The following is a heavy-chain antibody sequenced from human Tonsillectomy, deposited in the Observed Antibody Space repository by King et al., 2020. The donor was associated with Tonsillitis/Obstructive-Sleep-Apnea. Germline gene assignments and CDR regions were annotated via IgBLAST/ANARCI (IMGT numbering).Heavy chain of an antibody. CDR1: GGSISSYY. V-gene: IGHV4-59*01. D-gene: IGHD3-22*01. CDR2: IYYSGST. CDR3: ARDGGDYYDSSGYSYPSFDY. J-gene: IGHJ4*02. Sequence: QLQESDPGLVKPSETLSLTCTVSGGSISSYYWSWIRQPPGKGLEWIGYIYYSGSTNYNPSLKSRVTISVDTSKNQFSLKLSSVTAADTAVYYCARDGGDYYDSSGYSYPSFDYWGQGTLVTVSS.